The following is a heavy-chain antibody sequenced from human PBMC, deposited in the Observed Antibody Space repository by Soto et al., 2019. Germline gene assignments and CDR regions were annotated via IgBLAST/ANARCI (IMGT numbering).Heavy chain of an antibody. CDR1: GFTFSSYA. D-gene: IGHD6-13*01. CDR3: ARRSSSWYFDC. J-gene: IGHJ4*02. V-gene: IGHV3-23*01. CDR2: ISGSGDST. Sequence: EVQLLESGGGLVQPGGSLRLSCAASGFTFSSYAMNWVRQAPGKGLEWVSVISGSGDSTYYAESVKGRFTISRDNSKNTLYLQMNSLRAEDTAVYYCARRSSSWYFDCWGQGTLVTVSS.